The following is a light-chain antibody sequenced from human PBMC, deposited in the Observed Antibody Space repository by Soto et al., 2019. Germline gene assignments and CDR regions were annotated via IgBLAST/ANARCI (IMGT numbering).Light chain of an antibody. CDR3: QQYNNWPRT. CDR2: GAS. V-gene: IGKV3-15*01. Sequence: EIVMTQSPATLSVSPGERATLSCRASQSVSSSLAWYQQKPGQAPRLLIYGASTRATGIPARFSGSVSWTEFTLTISSLQSEDFAVYYCQQYNNWPRTFGQGTKVEIK. CDR1: QSVSSS. J-gene: IGKJ1*01.